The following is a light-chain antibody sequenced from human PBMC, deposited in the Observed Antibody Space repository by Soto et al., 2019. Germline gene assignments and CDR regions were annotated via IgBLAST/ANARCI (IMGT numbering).Light chain of an antibody. J-gene: IGLJ1*01. CDR2: EVS. CDR3: SSYAGSTNLRV. CDR1: SSDVGGYNY. V-gene: IGLV2-8*01. Sequence: QSALTQPPSASGSPGQSVTISCTGTSSDVGGYNYVSWYQQHPGKAPKLMIYEVSKRPSGVPDRFSGSKSGNTASLTVSGLQAEDEAAYYCSSYAGSTNLRVFGTGTKLTVL.